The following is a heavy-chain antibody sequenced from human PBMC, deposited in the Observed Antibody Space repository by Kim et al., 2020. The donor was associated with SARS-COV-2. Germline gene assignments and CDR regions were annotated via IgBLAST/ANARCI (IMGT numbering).Heavy chain of an antibody. CDR2: INHSGST. D-gene: IGHD1-26*01. J-gene: IGHJ6*02. Sequence: SETLSLTCAVYGGSFSGYYWSWIRQPPGKGLEWIGEINHSGSTNYNPSLKSRVTISVDTSKNQFSLKLSSVTAADTAVYYCARRVFLGGMDVWGQGTTVTVSS. CDR1: GGSFSGYY. CDR3: ARRVFLGGMDV. V-gene: IGHV4-34*01.